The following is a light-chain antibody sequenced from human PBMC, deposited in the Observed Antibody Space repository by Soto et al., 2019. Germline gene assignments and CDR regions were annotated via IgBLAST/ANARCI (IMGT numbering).Light chain of an antibody. CDR1: QSVRTN. Sequence: ETVLTQSPAALLVSPGETATXSCGXLQSVRTNLAWYQQRAGQARRLLIYDASRGATGITGSFSGSGSGTDFTLTISTLGPVDSEDYYCKQRSNWGRAFTYCAGTKVDIK. CDR2: DAS. CDR3: KQRSNWGRAFT. V-gene: IGKV3-11*01. J-gene: IGKJ3*01.